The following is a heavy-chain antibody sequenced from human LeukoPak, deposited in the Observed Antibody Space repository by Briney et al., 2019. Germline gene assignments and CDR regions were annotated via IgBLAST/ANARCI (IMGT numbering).Heavy chain of an antibody. V-gene: IGHV4-38-2*01. J-gene: IGHJ4*02. CDR2: IYHSGST. Sequence: SETLSLTCAVSGYSISSGYYWGWIRQPPGKGLEWIGSIYHSGSTYYNPSLKSRVTISVDTSKNQFSLKLSSVTAADTAVHYCARGSIAARDWGQGTLVTVSS. CDR3: ARGSIAARD. CDR1: GYSISSGYY. D-gene: IGHD6-13*01.